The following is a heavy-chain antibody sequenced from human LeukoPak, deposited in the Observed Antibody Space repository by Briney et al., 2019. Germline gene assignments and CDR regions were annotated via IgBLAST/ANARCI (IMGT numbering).Heavy chain of an antibody. CDR3: AREIPNAFDI. Sequence: TGGSLRLSCAASGFTFSSYAMSWVRQAPGKGLEWVSAISGSGGSTYYADSVKGRFTISRDNSKNTLYLEVNSLRSEDTAVFYCAREIPNAFDIWGQGTMVTVSS. J-gene: IGHJ3*02. CDR1: GFTFSSYA. V-gene: IGHV3-23*01. CDR2: ISGSGGST.